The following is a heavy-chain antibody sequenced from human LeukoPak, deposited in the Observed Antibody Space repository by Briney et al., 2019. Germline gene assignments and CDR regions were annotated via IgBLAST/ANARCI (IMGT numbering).Heavy chain of an antibody. V-gene: IGHV1-69*04. CDR2: IIPILGIA. Sequence: GASVKVSCKASGGTFSSYAISWVRQAPGQGLEWMGRIIPILGIANYAQKFQGRVTITADKSTSTAYMELSSLRSEDTAVYYCARDGPDGYNYYWGQGTLVTVSS. J-gene: IGHJ4*02. CDR3: ARDGPDGYNYY. CDR1: GGTFSSYA. D-gene: IGHD5-24*01.